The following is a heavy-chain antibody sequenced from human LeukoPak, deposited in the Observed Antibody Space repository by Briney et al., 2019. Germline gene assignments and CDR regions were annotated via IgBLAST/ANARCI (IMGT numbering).Heavy chain of an antibody. D-gene: IGHD1-14*01. V-gene: IGHV4-4*07. CDR2: IYISGST. CDR3: ARDTPPQRLVY. Sequence: SETLSLTCTVSGGSISSYYWSWIRRPPGKGLEWIGRIYISGSTNYNPSLKSRVTMSVDTSKNQFSLNLSSVTAADTAVYYCARDTPPQRLVYWGQGILVTVSS. J-gene: IGHJ4*02. CDR1: GGSISSYY.